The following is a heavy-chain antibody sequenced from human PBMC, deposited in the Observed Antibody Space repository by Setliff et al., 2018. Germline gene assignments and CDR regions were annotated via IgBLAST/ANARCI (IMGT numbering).Heavy chain of an antibody. Sequence: PGGSLRLSCAASGFTFSSYWMHWVRQAPGKGLVRVSRINSDGSSTSYADSVKGRFTISRDNAKNTLYLQMNSLRAEDTAVYYCATLHSSGWYYFDYWGQGTLVTVSS. CDR1: GFTFSSYW. J-gene: IGHJ4*02. CDR2: INSDGSST. V-gene: IGHV3-74*01. D-gene: IGHD6-19*01. CDR3: ATLHSSGWYYFDY.